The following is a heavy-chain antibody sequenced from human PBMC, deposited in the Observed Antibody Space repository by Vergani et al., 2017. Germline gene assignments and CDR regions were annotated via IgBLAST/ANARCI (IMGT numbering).Heavy chain of an antibody. J-gene: IGHJ5*02. CDR1: GYTFTSND. D-gene: IGHD1-1*01. CDR2: MNPNSGNT. CDR3: GVSTGATESWFDP. Sequence: QVQLVQSGAEVKKPGASVKVSCQASGYTFTSNDINWVRQATGQGLEWMGWMNPNSGNTGYAQKLQGRVTITAAESTSTAYMELSSLRSEDTAVYYCGVSTGATESWFDPWGQGTLVTVSS. V-gene: IGHV1-8*03.